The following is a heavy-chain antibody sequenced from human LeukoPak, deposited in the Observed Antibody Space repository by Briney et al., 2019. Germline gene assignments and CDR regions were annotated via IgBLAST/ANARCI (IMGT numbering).Heavy chain of an antibody. CDR1: GFTFSAYV. CDR3: AKRRAVPDPQRGLDY. V-gene: IGHV3-23*01. D-gene: IGHD6-19*01. J-gene: IGHJ4*02. Sequence: GGSLRLSRAASGFTFSAYVMHWVRQAPGKGLQWVAVISDSGGYTQYADSVKGRFTISRDNSKNTLYLQMNSLRAEDTAVYYCAKRRAVPDPQRGLDYWGQGTLVTVSS. CDR2: ISDSGGYT.